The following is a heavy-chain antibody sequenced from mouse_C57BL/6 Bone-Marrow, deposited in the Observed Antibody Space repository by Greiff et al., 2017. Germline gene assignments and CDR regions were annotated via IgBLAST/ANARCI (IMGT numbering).Heavy chain of an antibody. CDR3: VRHLYEGMDY. CDR2: IRSKSNNYAT. Sequence: EVKLMESGGGLVQPKGSLKLSCAASGFSFNTYAMNWVRQAPGKGLEWVARIRSKSNNYATYYADSVKDRFTISRDDSESMLYLQMNNLKTEDTAMYYCVRHLYEGMDYWGQGTSVTVSS. D-gene: IGHD2-3*01. CDR1: GFSFNTYA. J-gene: IGHJ4*01. V-gene: IGHV10-1*01.